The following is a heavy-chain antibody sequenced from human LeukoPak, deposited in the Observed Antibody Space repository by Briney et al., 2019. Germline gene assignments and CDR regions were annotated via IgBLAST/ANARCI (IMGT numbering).Heavy chain of an antibody. CDR2: ISYSGGT. D-gene: IGHD1-26*01. Sequence: SETLSLTCTVSGGSIRSSYWSWIRQPPGKGLEWIGYISYSGGTNYNPSLKSRVTISVDTSNNQFSLSLSSVTAADTAVYYCARSLLVGAKGVAYWGQGTLVTVSS. CDR1: GGSIRSSY. V-gene: IGHV4-59*01. J-gene: IGHJ4*02. CDR3: ARSLLVGAKGVAY.